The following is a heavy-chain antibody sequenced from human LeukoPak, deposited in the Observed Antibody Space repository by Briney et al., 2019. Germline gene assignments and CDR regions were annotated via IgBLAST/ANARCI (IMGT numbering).Heavy chain of an antibody. CDR1: GFTFDDYA. J-gene: IGHJ4*02. Sequence: GGSLRLSCAASGFTFDDYAMHWVRQAPGKGLEWVSGISWNSGSTGYADSVKGRFTISRDNAKNSPYLQMNSLRAEDTALYYCAKQYSGYGYYYFDYWGQGTLVTVSS. V-gene: IGHV3-9*01. CDR2: ISWNSGST. D-gene: IGHD5-12*01. CDR3: AKQYSGYGYYYFDY.